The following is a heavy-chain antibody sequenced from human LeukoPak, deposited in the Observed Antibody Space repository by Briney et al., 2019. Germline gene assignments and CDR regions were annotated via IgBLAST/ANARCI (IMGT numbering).Heavy chain of an antibody. CDR1: GYTFTGYY. CDR2: INPNSGGT. V-gene: IGHV1-2*06. J-gene: IGHJ4*02. CDR3: ALAGSGSYYLMRAFDY. Sequence: ASVKVSCKASGYTFTGYYMHWVRQAPGQGLEWMGRINPNSGGTNYAQKFQGRVTMTRDTSNSTAYMELSRLRSDDTAVYYCALAGSGSYYLMRAFDYWGQGTLVTVSS. D-gene: IGHD1-26*01.